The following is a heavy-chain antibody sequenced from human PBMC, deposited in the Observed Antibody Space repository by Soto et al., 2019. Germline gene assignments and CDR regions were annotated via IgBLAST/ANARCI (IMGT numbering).Heavy chain of an antibody. D-gene: IGHD3-16*01. CDR3: AGLGGGYDYYYYMYV. Sequence: EVQLVESGGGLVQPGGSLRLSCAASGFTVSSNYMSWVRQAPGKGLEWVSVIDSGGSTYYADSVKGRFTISRDNTKNTLYLQLNSLSAEDTAVYYCAGLGGGYDYYYYMYVWGKGTPVTVSS. CDR1: GFTVSSNY. J-gene: IGHJ6*03. V-gene: IGHV3-66*01. CDR2: IDSGGST.